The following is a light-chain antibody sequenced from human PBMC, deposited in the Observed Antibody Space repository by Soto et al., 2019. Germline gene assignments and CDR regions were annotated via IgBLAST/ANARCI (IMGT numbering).Light chain of an antibody. CDR2: DVT. V-gene: IGLV2-11*01. CDR3: CSYAGSYRRV. Sequence: QSALTQLRSVSGSPGQSVTISCTGTSSDVGGYNYVSWYQQHPGKAPKLMIYDVTRRPSGVPYRFSGSKSGNTASLTISGLQAEDEADYYCCSYAGSYRRVFGGGTKLTVL. J-gene: IGLJ3*02. CDR1: SSDVGGYNY.